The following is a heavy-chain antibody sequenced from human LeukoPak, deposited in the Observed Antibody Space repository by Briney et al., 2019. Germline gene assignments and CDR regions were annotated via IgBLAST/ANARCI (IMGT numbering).Heavy chain of an antibody. CDR3: ASASLHYDSSGYVDY. D-gene: IGHD3-22*01. CDR2: IYHSGST. V-gene: IGHV4-4*02. J-gene: IGHJ4*02. CDR1: GGSISSSNW. Sequence: PSETLSLTCAVSGGSISSSNWWSWVRQPPGKGLEWIGEIYHSGSTNYNPSLKSRVTISVDTSKNQFSLKLSSVTAADTAVYYRASASLHYDSSGYVDYWGQGTLVTVSS.